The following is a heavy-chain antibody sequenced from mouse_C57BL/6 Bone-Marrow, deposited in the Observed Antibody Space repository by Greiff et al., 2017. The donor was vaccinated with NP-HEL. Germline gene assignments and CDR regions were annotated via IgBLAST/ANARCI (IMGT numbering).Heavy chain of an antibody. J-gene: IGHJ2*01. V-gene: IGHV1-19*01. D-gene: IGHD2-1*01. CDR2: INPYNGGT. CDR1: GYTFTDYY. CDR3: ARCDGNYEGDY. Sequence: VQLQQPGPVLVKPGASVKMSCKASGYTFTDYYMNWVKQSHGKSLEWIGVINPYNGGTSYNQKFKGKATLTVDKSSSTAYMKLNSLTSEDSAVYSCARCDGNYEGDYWGQGTTLTVSS.